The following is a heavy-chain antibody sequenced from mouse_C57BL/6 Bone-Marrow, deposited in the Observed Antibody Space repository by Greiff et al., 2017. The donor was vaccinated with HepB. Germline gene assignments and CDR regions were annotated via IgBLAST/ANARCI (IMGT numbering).Heavy chain of an antibody. D-gene: IGHD2-3*01. CDR2: FHPYNDDT. J-gene: IGHJ1*03. Sequence: VMLVESGAELVKPGASVKMSCKASGYTFTTYPIEWMKQNHGKSLEWIGNFHPYNDDTKYNEKFKGKATLTVEKSSSTVYLELSRLTSDDSAVYYCARRRTDGYHWYFDVWGTGTTVTVSS. CDR3: ARRRTDGYHWYFDV. V-gene: IGHV1-47*01. CDR1: GYTFTTYP.